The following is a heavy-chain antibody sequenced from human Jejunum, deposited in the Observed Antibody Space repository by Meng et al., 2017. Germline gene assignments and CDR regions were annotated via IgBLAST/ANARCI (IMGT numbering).Heavy chain of an antibody. CDR1: CCSMNSAEHH. CDR3: ERATAGNREDFQY. CDR2: NHSSRGT. D-gene: IGHD1-14*01. Sequence: PGPLTPTHAVSLACIVCCCSMNSAEHHWRWIQQDGENGLGWSRYNHSSRGTYDNPSLKRCVTKSVDTSKSQFALKSNSYCAAGTAVYNCERATAGNREDFQYWGQGTLVTVSS. J-gene: IGHJ1*01. V-gene: IGHV4-31*03.